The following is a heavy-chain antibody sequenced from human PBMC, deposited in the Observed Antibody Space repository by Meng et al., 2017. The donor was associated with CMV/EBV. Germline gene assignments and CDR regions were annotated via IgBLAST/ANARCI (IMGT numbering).Heavy chain of an antibody. J-gene: IGHJ5*02. D-gene: IGHD2-2*01. Sequence: SETLSLTCAVYGGSFSGYYWSWIRQPPGTGLEWIGEINHSGSTNYNPSLKSRVTISVDTSKNQFSLKPSSVTAADTAVYYCARATTIVVVPAATVGWFDPWGQGTLVTVSS. CDR1: GGSFSGYY. CDR2: INHSGST. V-gene: IGHV4-34*01. CDR3: ARATTIVVVPAATVGWFDP.